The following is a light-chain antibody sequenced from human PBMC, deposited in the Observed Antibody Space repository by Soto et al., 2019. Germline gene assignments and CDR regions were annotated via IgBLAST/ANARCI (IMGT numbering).Light chain of an antibody. Sequence: QSALAQPPSASGSPGQSVTISCTGTRSDVGGYNFVSWYQHHPGKAPKVIIYEVSKRPSGVPNRFSGSKSGNTASLTVSGLQAEDEADYYCSSYAGSNIYVFGTGTKLTVL. J-gene: IGLJ1*01. CDR3: SSYAGSNIYV. CDR2: EVS. V-gene: IGLV2-8*01. CDR1: RSDVGGYNF.